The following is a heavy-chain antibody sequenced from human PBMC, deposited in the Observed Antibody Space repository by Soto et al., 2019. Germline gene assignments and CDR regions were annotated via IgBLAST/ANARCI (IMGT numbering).Heavy chain of an antibody. J-gene: IGHJ3*01. CDR2: INAYNGDT. CDR1: GYTFTTYG. Sequence: QVQLVQSGAELKKPGASVNVSCKAPGYTFTTYGISWVRQAPGQGLEWMGWINAYNGDTRFAHKFHGRVTLTTDASRSTVYMELKNLRSDDTAMYYCARDLLAWGQGTMVTVSS. V-gene: IGHV1-18*04. CDR3: ARDLLA.